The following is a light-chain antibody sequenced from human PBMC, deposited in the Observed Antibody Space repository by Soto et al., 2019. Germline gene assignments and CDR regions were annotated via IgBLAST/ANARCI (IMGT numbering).Light chain of an antibody. J-gene: IGKJ3*01. Sequence: EVVLTQSPGTLSLSAGERATLSCRASQSVANNHLAWYQQRPGQAPRLLIYAASTRAAGIPDRFSGSGSGTYFSLTISRLEPEDFGVFFCHHYGRSPIFTFGPGTTVDMK. CDR1: QSVANNH. CDR3: HHYGRSPIFT. V-gene: IGKV3-20*01. CDR2: AAS.